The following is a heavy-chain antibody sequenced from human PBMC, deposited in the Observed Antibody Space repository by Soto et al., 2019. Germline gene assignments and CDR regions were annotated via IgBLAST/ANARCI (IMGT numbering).Heavy chain of an antibody. Sequence: EVQVLESGGGLVQPGGSLRLSCAASGFTFSSYAMSWVRQAPGQGLEWVSAISGSGSNPYYADSVKGRFTISRDNSKNTQYLHMNSLRAEDTALYYGAKTASMTIRDGFDHWGQGTLVTVSS. V-gene: IGHV3-23*01. J-gene: IGHJ4*02. CDR3: AKTASMTIRDGFDH. D-gene: IGHD4-17*01. CDR1: GFTFSSYA. CDR2: ISGSGSNP.